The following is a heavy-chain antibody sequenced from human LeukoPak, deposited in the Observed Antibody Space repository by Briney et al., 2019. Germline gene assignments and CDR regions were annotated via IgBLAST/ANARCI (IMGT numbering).Heavy chain of an antibody. CDR3: ARSSGSSGGVDY. V-gene: IGHV1-46*01. CDR2: INPSGGST. Sequence: ASVKVSCKAFGYTFTSYYMHWVRQAPGKGPEWMGIINPSGGSTSYAQKFQGRVTMTRDTSTSTVYMELSSLRSEDTAVYYCARSSGSSGGVDYWGQGTLVTVSS. CDR1: GYTFTSYY. D-gene: IGHD1-26*01. J-gene: IGHJ4*02.